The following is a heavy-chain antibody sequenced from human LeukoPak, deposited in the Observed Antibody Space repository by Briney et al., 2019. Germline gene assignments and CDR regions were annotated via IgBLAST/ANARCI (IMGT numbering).Heavy chain of an antibody. CDR2: ISSSSSYI. J-gene: IGHJ4*02. V-gene: IGHV3-21*01. CDR1: GFTFSSYS. CDR3: ARDGESDGSCYFDY. D-gene: IGHD2-15*01. Sequence: KPGGSLRLSCAASGFTFSSYSMNWVRQAPGEGLEWVSSISSSSSYIYYAGSVKGRFTISRDNAKNSLYLQMNSLRAEDTAVYYCARDGESDGSCYFDYWGQGTLVTVSS.